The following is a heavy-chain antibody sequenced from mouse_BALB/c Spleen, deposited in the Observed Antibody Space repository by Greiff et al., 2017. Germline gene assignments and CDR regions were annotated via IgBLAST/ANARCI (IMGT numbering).Heavy chain of an antibody. V-gene: IGHV5-9-4*01. CDR2: ISSGGSYT. CDR3: ARDDPWAMDY. Sequence: EVKVVESGGGLVKPGGSLKLSCAASGFAFSSYDMSWVRQTPEKRLEWVAEISSGGSYTYYPDTVTGRFTISRDNAKNTLYLEMSSLRSEDTAMYYCARDDPWAMDYWGQGTSVTVSS. J-gene: IGHJ4*01. CDR1: GFAFSSYD.